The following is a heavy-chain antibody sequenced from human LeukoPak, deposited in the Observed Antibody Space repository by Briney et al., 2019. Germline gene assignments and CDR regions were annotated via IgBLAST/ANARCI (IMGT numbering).Heavy chain of an antibody. CDR3: AKDQNCSGGSCYRRNFDF. CDR2: ISGDGGST. J-gene: IGHJ4*02. V-gene: IGHV3-43*02. D-gene: IGHD2-15*01. CDR1: GFTFDDYA. Sequence: RGSLRLSCAASGFTFDDYAMHWVRQAPGKGLEWVSLISGDGGSTYYADSVKGRFTISRGNSKNSLYLQMNSLRTEDTALYYCAKDQNCSGGSCYRRNFDFWGQGTLVTVSS.